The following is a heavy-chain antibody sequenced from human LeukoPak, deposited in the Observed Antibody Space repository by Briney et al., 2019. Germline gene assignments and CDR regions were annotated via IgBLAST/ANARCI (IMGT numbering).Heavy chain of an antibody. J-gene: IGHJ4*02. CDR2: ISGSDGST. CDR1: GFTFSSYA. V-gene: IGHV3-23*01. CDR3: AAQGGMVRGVIVTGNFDY. D-gene: IGHD3-10*01. Sequence: GGSLRLSCAASGFTFSSYAVSWVRQAPGKGLDWVSAISGSDGSTYYADSVKGRFTISRDNSKNTLYLQMNSLRAEDTAVYYCAAQGGMVRGVIVTGNFDYWGQGTLVTVSS.